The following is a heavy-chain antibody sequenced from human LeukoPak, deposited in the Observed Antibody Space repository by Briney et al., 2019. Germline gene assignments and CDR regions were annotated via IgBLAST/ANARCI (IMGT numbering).Heavy chain of an antibody. D-gene: IGHD2-2*01. Sequence: SETLSLTCTVSGGSISSYYWSWIRQPPGKGLEWIGYIYYSGSTNYNPSLKSRVTISVDTSKNQFSLKLSSVTAADTAVYYCARVDCSSTSCYDYYYYGMDVWGKGATVTVSS. V-gene: IGHV4-59*01. J-gene: IGHJ6*04. CDR3: ARVDCSSTSCYDYYYYGMDV. CDR1: GGSISSYY. CDR2: IYYSGST.